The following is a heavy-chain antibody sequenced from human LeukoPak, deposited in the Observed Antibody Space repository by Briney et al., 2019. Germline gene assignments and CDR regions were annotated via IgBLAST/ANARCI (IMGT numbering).Heavy chain of an antibody. CDR1: GGSISIYY. D-gene: IGHD3-10*01. CDR3: AREPGSYYYGMDV. J-gene: IGHJ6*02. V-gene: IGHV4-4*07. CDR2: IYTSGST. Sequence: SETLSLTCTVCGGSISIYYWSWIRQPDGKGLEWIGRIYTSGSTNYNPSLKSRVTMSVDTSKNQFSLKLSSVTAADAAVYYCAREPGSYYYGMDVWGQGTTVTVSS.